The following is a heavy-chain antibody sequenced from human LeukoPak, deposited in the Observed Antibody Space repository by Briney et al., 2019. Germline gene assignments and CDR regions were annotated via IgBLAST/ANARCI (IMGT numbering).Heavy chain of an antibody. V-gene: IGHV1-8*01. CDR2: MNPNSGNT. D-gene: IGHD3-22*01. CDR1: GYTFTSYD. CDR3: ARGTYDSSGYYWSAYYYYGMDV. J-gene: IGHJ6*02. Sequence: ASVKVSCKASGYTFTSYDINWVRQATGQGLEWMGWMNPNSGNTGYAQKFRGSVTMTRNTSISTAYMELSSLRSEDTAVYYCARGTYDSSGYYWSAYYYYGMDVWGQGTTVTVSS.